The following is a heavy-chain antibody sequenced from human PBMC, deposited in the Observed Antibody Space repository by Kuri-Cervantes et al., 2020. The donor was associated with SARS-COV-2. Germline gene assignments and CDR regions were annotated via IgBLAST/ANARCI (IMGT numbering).Heavy chain of an antibody. D-gene: IGHD3-3*01. Sequence: SGPTLVKPTETLTLTCTVSGFSLSNARMGVSWIRQPPGKALEWLAHIFSNDEKSYSTSLKSRLTISKDTSKSQVVLTMTNMDPVDTATYYCAHRRVVTIFGVVIIGAFDIWGQGTMVTVSS. CDR3: AHRRVVTIFGVVIIGAFDI. CDR2: IFSNDEK. V-gene: IGHV2-26*01. J-gene: IGHJ3*02. CDR1: GFSLSNARMG.